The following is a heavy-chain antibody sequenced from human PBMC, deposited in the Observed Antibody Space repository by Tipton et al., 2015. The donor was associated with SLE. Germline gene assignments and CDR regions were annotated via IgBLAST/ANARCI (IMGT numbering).Heavy chain of an antibody. D-gene: IGHD6-19*01. CDR1: GGSISSYY. Sequence: TLSLTCTVSGGSISSYYWSWIRQPPGKGLEWIGYIYYSGSTNYNPSLKSRVTISGETSKNQFSLKLSSVTAADTAVYYCAREPEQSLFDYWGQGTLVTVSS. V-gene: IGHV4-59*01. CDR2: IYYSGST. J-gene: IGHJ4*02. CDR3: AREPEQSLFDY.